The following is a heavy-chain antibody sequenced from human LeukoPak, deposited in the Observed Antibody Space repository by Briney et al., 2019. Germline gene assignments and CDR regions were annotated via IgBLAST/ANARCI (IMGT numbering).Heavy chain of an antibody. V-gene: IGHV3-33*01. J-gene: IGHJ4*02. D-gene: IGHD3-16*01. CDR2: IRSGGSNI. CDR3: ARERSSAFVLDY. Sequence: GGSLRLSCAASGFTFSSHDMHWVRRAPGKGLKWVAVIRSGGSNINYADSVTGRFTISRDNSKNTLFLQMDSLRVEDTAVYYCARERSSAFVLDYWGQGILVTVSS. CDR1: GFTFSSHD.